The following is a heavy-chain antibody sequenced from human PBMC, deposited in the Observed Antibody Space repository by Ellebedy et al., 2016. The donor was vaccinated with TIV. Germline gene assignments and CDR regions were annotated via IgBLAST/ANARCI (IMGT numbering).Heavy chain of an antibody. V-gene: IGHV4-38-2*02. J-gene: IGHJ3*02. CDR1: GYSISSGNY. CDR2: MYHSGST. Sequence: SETLSLTCTVSGYSISSGNYWGWIRPPPGKGLEWIGSMYHSGSTYYNPSLKRRVTISVDMFKNQLSLKLSSVTAADTAVYYCATFRNLDGFDIWGQGTMVTVSS. CDR3: ATFRNLDGFDI.